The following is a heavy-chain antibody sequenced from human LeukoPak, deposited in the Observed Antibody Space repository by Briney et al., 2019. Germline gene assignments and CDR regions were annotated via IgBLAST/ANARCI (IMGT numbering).Heavy chain of an antibody. V-gene: IGHV1-8*01. CDR1: GYTFTSYD. CDR2: MNPNSGNT. Sequence: ASVKVSCKASGYTFTSYDINWVRQATGQGLEWMGWMNPNSGNTGYAQKLQGRVTMTTDTSTSTAYMELRSLRSDDTAVYYCARDRWVHYYDSSGYYRDPYNWFDPWGQGTLVTVSS. D-gene: IGHD3-22*01. J-gene: IGHJ5*02. CDR3: ARDRWVHYYDSSGYYRDPYNWFDP.